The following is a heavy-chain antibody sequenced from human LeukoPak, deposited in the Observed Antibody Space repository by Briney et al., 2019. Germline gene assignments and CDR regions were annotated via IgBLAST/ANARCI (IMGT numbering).Heavy chain of an antibody. D-gene: IGHD6-13*01. Sequence: GGSLRLSCAASGFTFSNYWMSWVRQAPGKGLEWVANIKQDGSERYYVDSVRGRFTISRDNAKNSLFLQIHSLRAEDTAVYHCATALHSSSWSFDYWGQGTLVAVSS. CDR1: GFTFSNYW. J-gene: IGHJ4*02. CDR2: IKQDGSER. CDR3: ATALHSSSWSFDY. V-gene: IGHV3-7*01.